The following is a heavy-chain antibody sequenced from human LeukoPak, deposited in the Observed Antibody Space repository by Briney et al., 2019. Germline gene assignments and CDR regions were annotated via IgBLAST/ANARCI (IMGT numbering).Heavy chain of an antibody. V-gene: IGHV3-74*03. Sequence: GSLRLSCAASGFTFSSHWIHWVRQAPGKGLVWVSRVSPDGSTTKNADSVKGRFTISRDNARSTVFLQLNSLRAEDTAVYYCAREINKWFDPWGQGTLVTVSS. CDR2: VSPDGSTT. CDR1: GFTFSSHW. CDR3: AREINKWFDP. J-gene: IGHJ5*02.